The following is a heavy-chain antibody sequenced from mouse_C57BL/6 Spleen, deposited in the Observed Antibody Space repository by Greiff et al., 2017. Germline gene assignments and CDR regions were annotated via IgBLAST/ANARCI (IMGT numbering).Heavy chain of an antibody. CDR3: ARADSSGYVRGAMDY. CDR1: GYTFTSHW. Sequence: QVQLQQSGPELVRPGASVKISCKAPGYTFTSHWMPWVRQRPGQGLAWIGEIFPGSGSTYYNEKFKGKATLTVDTSSSTAYMQLSSLTSEDSAVXVCARADSSGYVRGAMDYWGQGTSVTVSS. D-gene: IGHD3-2*02. V-gene: IGHV1-56*01. CDR2: IFPGSGST. J-gene: IGHJ4*01.